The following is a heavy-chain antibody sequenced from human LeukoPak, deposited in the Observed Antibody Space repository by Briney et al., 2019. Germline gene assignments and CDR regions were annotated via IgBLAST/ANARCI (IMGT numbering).Heavy chain of an antibody. Sequence: PGGSLRLSCVASGFTFNTYYMHWVRHAPGGRQVWVSIINADGTNTKYADSVKGRFTISRDNAKSTVYLQMNGLRVEDTAMYYCVRLAVTDTNYWGQGSLVTVSS. CDR3: VRLAVTDTNY. CDR2: INADGTNT. CDR1: GFTFNTYY. J-gene: IGHJ4*02. V-gene: IGHV3-74*01. D-gene: IGHD2-21*02.